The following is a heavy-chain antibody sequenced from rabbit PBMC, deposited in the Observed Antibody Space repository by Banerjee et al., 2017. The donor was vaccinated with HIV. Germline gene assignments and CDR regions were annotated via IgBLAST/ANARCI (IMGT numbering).Heavy chain of an antibody. CDR1: GIDFSDNYA. CDR3: ARDNSGWDDFNL. D-gene: IGHD4-2*01. V-gene: IGHV1S40*01. CDR2: IYIVGGST. Sequence: QSLEESGGDLVKPGGTLTLTCKASGIDFSDNYAMCWVRQAPGKGLELIACIYIVGGSTYYASWAKGRFTISKTSSTTVTLQMTSLTAADTATYFCARDNSGWDDFNLWGQGTLVTVS. J-gene: IGHJ4*01.